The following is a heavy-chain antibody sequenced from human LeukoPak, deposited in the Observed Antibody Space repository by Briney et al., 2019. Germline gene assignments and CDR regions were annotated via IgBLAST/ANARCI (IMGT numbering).Heavy chain of an antibody. Sequence: PGGSLRLSCAASGFTFSSYEMNWVRQAPGKGLEWVSGISPSGDITYYADSVKGRFTISRDNSKNTLYLQMNSLRVEDTAVYHCARDGPEENGSPLDYWGQGTLVTVSS. CDR3: ARDGPEENGSPLDY. J-gene: IGHJ4*02. D-gene: IGHD3-10*01. V-gene: IGHV3-48*03. CDR1: GFTFSSYE. CDR2: ISPSGDIT.